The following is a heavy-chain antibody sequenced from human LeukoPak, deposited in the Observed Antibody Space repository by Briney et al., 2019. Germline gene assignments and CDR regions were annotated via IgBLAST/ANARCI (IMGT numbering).Heavy chain of an antibody. Sequence: SQTLSLTCTVSGGSISSGDYYWSWIRQPPGKGLEWIGSIYYSGSTYYNPSLKSRVTISVDTSENQFSLKLSSVTAADTAVYYCARASVVAAGGPWFDPWGQGTLVTVSS. D-gene: IGHD2-15*01. CDR1: GGSISSGDYY. J-gene: IGHJ5*02. CDR2: IYYSGST. V-gene: IGHV4-30-4*01. CDR3: ARASVVAAGGPWFDP.